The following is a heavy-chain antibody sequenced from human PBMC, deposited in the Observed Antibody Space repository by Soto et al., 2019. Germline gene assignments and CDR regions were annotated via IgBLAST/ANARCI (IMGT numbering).Heavy chain of an antibody. D-gene: IGHD1-20*01. CDR2: IIPIFGTA. CDR3: ARDNWNHRPTHYYYGMDV. J-gene: IGHJ6*02. CDR1: GGTFSSYA. V-gene: IGHV1-69*06. Sequence: GASVKVSSKASGGTFSSYAISWVRQAPGQGLEWMGGIIPIFGTANYAQKFQGRVTITADKSTSTAYMELSSLRSEDTAVYYCARDNWNHRPTHYYYGMDVWGQGTTVTVSS.